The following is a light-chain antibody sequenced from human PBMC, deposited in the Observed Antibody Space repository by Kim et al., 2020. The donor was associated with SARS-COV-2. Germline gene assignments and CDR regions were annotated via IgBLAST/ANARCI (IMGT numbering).Light chain of an antibody. CDR2: GKN. V-gene: IGLV3-19*01. J-gene: IGLJ2*01. Sequence: SELTQDPAVSVALGQTVRITCQGDSLRSYYASWYQQKPGQAPLLVIYGKNNRPSGIPDRFSGSSSGNTASLTITGAQAEDEADYYCNSRDSSDNHVVFGG. CDR1: SLRSYY. CDR3: NSRDSSDNHVV.